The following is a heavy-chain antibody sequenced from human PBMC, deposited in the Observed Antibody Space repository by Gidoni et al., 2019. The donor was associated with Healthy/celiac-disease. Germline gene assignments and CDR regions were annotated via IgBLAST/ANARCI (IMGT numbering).Heavy chain of an antibody. CDR3: ARDYGSGSGPGAFDI. D-gene: IGHD3-10*01. CDR1: GFTFRSYE. J-gene: IGHJ3*02. Sequence: EVQLVESGGGLVQPGGSLRLSRAASGFTFRSYEMNWVRQAPGKGLEWVSYISSSGSTIYYADSVKGRFTISRDNAKNSLYLQMNSLRAEDTAVYYCARDYGSGSGPGAFDIWGQGTMVTVSS. CDR2: ISSSGSTI. V-gene: IGHV3-48*03.